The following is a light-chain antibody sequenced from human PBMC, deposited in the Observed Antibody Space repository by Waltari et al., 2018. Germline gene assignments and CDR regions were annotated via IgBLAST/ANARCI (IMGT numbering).Light chain of an antibody. CDR3: QQYNLYSWT. CDR2: KAS. Sequence: DIQMTQSPSTLSASVGDRVTITCRASQSINSWLALYQQKPGKAPKLLISKASSLESGVPSRFSGSGSGTEFTLSISSLQPDDFTTYYCQQYNLYSWTFGQGTKVEV. CDR1: QSINSW. J-gene: IGKJ1*01. V-gene: IGKV1-5*03.